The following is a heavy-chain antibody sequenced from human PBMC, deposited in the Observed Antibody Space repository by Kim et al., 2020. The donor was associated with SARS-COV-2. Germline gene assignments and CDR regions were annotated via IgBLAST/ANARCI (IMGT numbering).Heavy chain of an antibody. CDR3: ARDRPRVTAAAVKQLVQFDY. V-gene: IGHV1-18*01. D-gene: IGHD6-13*01. J-gene: IGHJ4*02. CDR2: ISAYNGNT. Sequence: ASVKVSCKASGYTFTSYGISWVRQAPGQGLEWMGWISAYNGNTNYAQKLQGRVTMTTDTSTSTAYMELRSLRSDDTAVYYCARDRPRVTAAAVKQLVQFDYWGPGTLVTVSS. CDR1: GYTFTSYG.